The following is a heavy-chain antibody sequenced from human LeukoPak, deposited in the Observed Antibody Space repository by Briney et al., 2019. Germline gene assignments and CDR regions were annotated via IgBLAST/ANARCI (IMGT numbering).Heavy chain of an antibody. V-gene: IGHV1-2*02. J-gene: IGHJ4*02. D-gene: IGHD1-26*01. CDR1: GDSFTGHY. Sequence: ASVKVSCKTSGDSFTGHYMHWVRQAPGQRLEWMGWINPYSADTNLAQKFQGRVTMTRDTSTSTAYMELSRLRSGDTAVYYCARQGALASLDSWGQGTLVTVSS. CDR3: ARQGALASLDS. CDR2: INPYSADT.